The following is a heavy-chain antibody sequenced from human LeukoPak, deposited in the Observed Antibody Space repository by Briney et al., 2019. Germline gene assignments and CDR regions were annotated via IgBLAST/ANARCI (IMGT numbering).Heavy chain of an antibody. CDR3: ARLVLTGYLFDY. V-gene: IGHV3-53*01. D-gene: IGHD3-9*01. CDR1: GFTFSSYA. Sequence: GGSLRLPCAASGFTFSSYAMSWVRQAPGKGLEWVSVIYSGGSTYYADSVKGRFTISRDNSKNTLYLQMNSLTAEDTAVYYCARLVLTGYLFDYWGQGTLVTVSS. CDR2: IYSGGST. J-gene: IGHJ4*02.